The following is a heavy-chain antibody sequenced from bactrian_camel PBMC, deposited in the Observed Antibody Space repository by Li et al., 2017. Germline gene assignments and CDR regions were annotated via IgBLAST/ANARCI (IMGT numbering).Heavy chain of an antibody. V-gene: IGHV3S54*01. CDR3: GIVSLHQCATVLSGSGRGVGF. Sequence: HVQLVESGGGSVQAGGTLRLSCESSGSSDSTKCMGWFRQVSGKEREGVASITTGSGAPYYGDSTEGRFTISKDSAADTVYLQMNSLKPEDSGVYPWGIVSLHQCATVLSGSGRGVGFWGQGTQVTVS. D-gene: IGHD5*01. J-gene: IGHJ6*01. CDR2: ITTGSGAP. CDR1: GSSDSTKC.